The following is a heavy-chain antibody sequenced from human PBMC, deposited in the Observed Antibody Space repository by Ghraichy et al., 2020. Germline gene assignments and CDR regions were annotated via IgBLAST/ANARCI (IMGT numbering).Heavy chain of an antibody. J-gene: IGHJ6*02. Sequence: LSLTCAASGFTFSSYWMHWVRQAPGKGLVWVSRINSDGSSTSYADSVKGRFTISRDNAKNTLYLQMNSLRAEDTAVYYCAKISYEQYYYYYGMDVWGQGTTVTVSS. CDR3: AKISYEQYYYYYGMDV. D-gene: IGHD5-18*01. V-gene: IGHV3-74*01. CDR1: GFTFSSYW. CDR2: INSDGSST.